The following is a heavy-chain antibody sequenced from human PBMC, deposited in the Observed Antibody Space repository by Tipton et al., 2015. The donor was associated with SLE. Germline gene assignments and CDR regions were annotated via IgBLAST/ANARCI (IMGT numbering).Heavy chain of an antibody. D-gene: IGHD3-3*01. J-gene: IGHJ3*02. CDR1: GGSISSGGYY. Sequence: TLSLTCTVSGGSISSGGYYWSWVRQLPGKGLEWIGYIYYSGSTYYNPSLKGRLTISLDTSKNQFSLKLNSVTAADTAVYYCARGGVRFLGGLRAFDIWGQGTMVTVSS. V-gene: IGHV4-31*03. CDR2: IYYSGST. CDR3: ARGGVRFLGGLRAFDI.